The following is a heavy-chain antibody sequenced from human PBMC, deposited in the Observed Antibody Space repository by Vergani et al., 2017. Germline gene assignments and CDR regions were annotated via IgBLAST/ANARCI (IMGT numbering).Heavy chain of an antibody. D-gene: IGHD5-12*01. CDR2: IYYSGST. CDR3: ARDLGGYGRVDY. Sequence: QVQLQESGPGLVKPSQTLSLTCAVSGGSISSGGYYWSWIRQHPGKGLEWIGYIYYSGSTYYNPSLQSRLTISVDTSNNQFSLKLSSVTAADTAVYYCARDLGGYGRVDYWGQGILVTVSS. CDR1: GGSISSGGYY. V-gene: IGHV4-31*11. J-gene: IGHJ4*02.